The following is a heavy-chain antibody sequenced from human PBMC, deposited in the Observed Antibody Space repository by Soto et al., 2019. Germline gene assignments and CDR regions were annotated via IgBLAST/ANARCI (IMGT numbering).Heavy chain of an antibody. Sequence: QVQLVESGGGVVQPGRSLRLSCAASGFTFSSYGMHWVRQAPGKGLEWVAVIWYDGSNKYYADSVKGRFTISRDNSKNTLYLQVNSLSAEDTAVYYCAIRRKQWPKYGMDVWGQGTTVTVSS. J-gene: IGHJ6*02. CDR3: AIRRKQWPKYGMDV. D-gene: IGHD6-19*01. CDR2: IWYDGSNK. CDR1: GFTFSSYG. V-gene: IGHV3-33*01.